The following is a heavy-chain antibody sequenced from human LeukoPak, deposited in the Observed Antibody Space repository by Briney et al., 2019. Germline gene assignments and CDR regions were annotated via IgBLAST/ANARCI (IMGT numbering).Heavy chain of an antibody. Sequence: PSETLSLTCAVYGGSFSGYYWNWIRQPPGKGLEWIGEINHSGSTNYNPSLKSRVTISVDTSKNQFSLKLSSVTAADTAVYYCARNGYYSMDSWGQGTLVTVPS. CDR1: GGSFSGYY. V-gene: IGHV4-34*01. CDR2: INHSGST. CDR3: ARNGYYSMDS. D-gene: IGHD3-22*01. J-gene: IGHJ4*02.